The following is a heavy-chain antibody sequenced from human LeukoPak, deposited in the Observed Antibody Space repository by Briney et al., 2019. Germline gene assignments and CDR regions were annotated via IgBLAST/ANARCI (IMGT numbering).Heavy chain of an antibody. V-gene: IGHV1-24*01. CDR3: ATDQGYYGSGSYKEEY. Sequence: ASVKVSCKVSGYTLTELSMHWVRQAPGKGVEWMGGFDPEDGETIYAQKFQGRVTMTEDTSTDTAYMELSSLRSEDTAVYYCATDQGYYGSGSYKEEYWGQGTLVTVSS. CDR2: FDPEDGET. D-gene: IGHD3-10*01. CDR1: GYTLTELS. J-gene: IGHJ4*02.